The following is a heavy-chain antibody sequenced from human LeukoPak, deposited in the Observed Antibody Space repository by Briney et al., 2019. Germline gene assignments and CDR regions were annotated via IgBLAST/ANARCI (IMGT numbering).Heavy chain of an antibody. J-gene: IGHJ5*02. CDR2: IYYSGNT. Sequence: SETLSLTCTVSGGSISSSSYYWGWIRQPPGKGLEWIGTIYYSGNTYYNPSLKSRVTISVDTSKNQFSLKLNSVTAADTAVYYCARDTMTDYGDYAYNWFDPWGQGTLVTVSS. CDR3: ARDTMTDYGDYAYNWFDP. CDR1: GGSISSSSYY. V-gene: IGHV4-39*07. D-gene: IGHD4-17*01.